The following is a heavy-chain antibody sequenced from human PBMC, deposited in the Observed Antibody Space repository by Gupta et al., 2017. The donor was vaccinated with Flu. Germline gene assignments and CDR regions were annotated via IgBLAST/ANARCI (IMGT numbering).Heavy chain of an antibody. CDR3: ARTMVRGVMWFDP. V-gene: IGHV4-34*01. J-gene: IGHJ5*02. CDR2: INHSGST. CDR1: GGSFSGYY. D-gene: IGHD3-10*01. Sequence: QVQLQQWGAGLLKPSETLSLTCAVYGGSFSGYYWSWIRQPPGKGLEWIGEINHSGSTNYNPSLKSRVTISVDTSKNQFSLKLSSVTAADTAVYYCARTMVRGVMWFDPWGQGTLVTVSS.